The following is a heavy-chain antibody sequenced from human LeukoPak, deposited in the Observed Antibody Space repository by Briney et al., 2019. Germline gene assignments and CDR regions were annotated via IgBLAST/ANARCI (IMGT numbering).Heavy chain of an antibody. CDR1: GYTFTGYY. D-gene: IGHD3-3*01. J-gene: IGHJ6*03. CDR2: INPNSGGT. Sequence: ASVKVSCKASGYTFTGYYMHWVRQAPGQGLEWMGWINPNSGGTNYAQKFQGRVTMTRDTSISTAYMELSRLRSDDTAVYYCARDGRRITIFGVVIADYYYYYMDVWGKGTTVTVSS. V-gene: IGHV1-2*02. CDR3: ARDGRRITIFGVVIADYYYYYMDV.